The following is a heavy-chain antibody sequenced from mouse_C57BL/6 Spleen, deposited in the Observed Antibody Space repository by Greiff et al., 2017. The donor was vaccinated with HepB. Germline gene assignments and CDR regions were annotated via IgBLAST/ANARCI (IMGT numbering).Heavy chain of an antibody. CDR1: GYTFTSYW. V-gene: IGHV1-64*01. J-gene: IGHJ3*01. CDR3: ARTVANWDWFAY. Sequence: VQLQQPGAELVKPGASVKLSCKASGYTFTSYWMHWVKQRPGQGLEWIGMIHPNSGSTNYNEKFKSKATLTVDKSSSTAYMQLSSLTSEDSAVYYCARTVANWDWFAYWGQGTLVTVSA. CDR2: IHPNSGST. D-gene: IGHD4-1*01.